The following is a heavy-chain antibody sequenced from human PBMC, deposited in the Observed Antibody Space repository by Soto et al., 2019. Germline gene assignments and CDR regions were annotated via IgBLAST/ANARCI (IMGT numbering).Heavy chain of an antibody. V-gene: IGHV2-5*02. Sequence: SGPTLVNPTQTLTLTCTFSGFSLSTSAVGVGWIRQPPGKALEWLAFIYWDDDKRYSPSLKSSLTITKDTSKNQVVLAMTNMAPVXXATYYCAHRMRNYDFLTGYINFPGAFDIWRQGTMGTVSS. CDR2: IYWDDDK. CDR3: AHRMRNYDFLTGYINFPGAFDI. J-gene: IGHJ3*02. CDR1: GFSLSTSAVG. D-gene: IGHD3-9*01.